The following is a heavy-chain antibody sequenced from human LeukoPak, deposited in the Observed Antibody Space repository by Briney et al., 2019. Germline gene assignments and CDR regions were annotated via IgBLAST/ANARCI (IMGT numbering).Heavy chain of an antibody. CDR2: INPSGGTT. D-gene: IGHD3-9*01. CDR1: PNTFTTYH. CDR3: ARGLRYFDWTHYYFDY. V-gene: IGHV1-46*01. J-gene: IGHJ4*02. Sequence: GASVKVSCKASPNTFTTYHMHWVRQAPGQGLEWMGIINPSGGTTNYAQKFQGRVNLTRDTSTSTVYMELSSLRSEDTAVYYCARGLRYFDWTHYYFDYWGQGTLVTVSS.